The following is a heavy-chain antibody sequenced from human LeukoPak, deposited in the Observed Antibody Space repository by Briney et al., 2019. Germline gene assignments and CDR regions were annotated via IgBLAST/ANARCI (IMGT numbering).Heavy chain of an antibody. CDR2: INSDGSST. J-gene: IGHJ4*02. V-gene: IGHV3-74*01. CDR1: GFTFSSYW. Sequence: GGSLSLSCAASGFTFSSYWMHWVRQAPGKGLVWVSRINSDGSSTSYADSVKGRFTISRDNAKNTLYLQMNSLRAEDTAVYYCARGEFLVYFDYWGQGTLVTVSS. CDR3: ARGEFLVYFDY. D-gene: IGHD3-3*01.